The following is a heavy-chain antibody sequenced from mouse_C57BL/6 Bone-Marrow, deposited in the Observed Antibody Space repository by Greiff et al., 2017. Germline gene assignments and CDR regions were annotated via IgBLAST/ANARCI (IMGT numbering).Heavy chain of an antibody. CDR3: TRSPLLFLEKYYCDY. V-gene: IGHV1-15*01. CDR2: IDPETGGT. J-gene: IGHJ2*01. CDR1: GYTFTDYE. Sequence: QVQLQQSGAELVRPGASVTLSCKASGYTFTDYEMHWVKQTPVHGLEWIGAIDPETGGTAYNQKFKGKAILTADKSSSTAYMELRSLTSEDSAVYYCTRSPLLFLEKYYCDYWGQGTTLTVSS.